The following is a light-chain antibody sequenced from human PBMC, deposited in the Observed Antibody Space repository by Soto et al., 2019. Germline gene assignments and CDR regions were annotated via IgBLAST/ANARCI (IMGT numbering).Light chain of an antibody. V-gene: IGKV3-20*01. CDR2: AAS. Sequence: EIMLKQSPGTLSASPGERATLSCRASQTVNSDYLTWYQQKPGQAPRLLIYAASSGATGIPDRFSGSGSETDFTLTINRLEPEDFAVYYCQYYGNSRNTFGQGTLLEIK. J-gene: IGKJ5*01. CDR3: QYYGNSRNT. CDR1: QTVNSDY.